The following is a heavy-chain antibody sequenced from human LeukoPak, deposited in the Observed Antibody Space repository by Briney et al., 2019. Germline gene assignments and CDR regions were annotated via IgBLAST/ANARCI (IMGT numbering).Heavy chain of an antibody. CDR1: GYSFTSYW. CDR3: ARQLYGSGSYYSYDAFDI. V-gene: IGHV5-51*01. CDR2: IYPGDSDT. J-gene: IGHJ3*02. Sequence: GESLKISCEGSGYSFTSYWIGWVRQMPGEGLEWMGIIYPGDSDTRYSPSFQGQVTISADKSISTAYLQWSSLKASDTAMYYCARQLYGSGSYYSYDAFDIWGQGTMVTVSS. D-gene: IGHD3-10*01.